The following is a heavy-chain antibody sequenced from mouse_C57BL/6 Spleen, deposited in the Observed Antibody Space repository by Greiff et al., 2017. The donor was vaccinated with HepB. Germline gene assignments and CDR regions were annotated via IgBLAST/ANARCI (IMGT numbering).Heavy chain of an antibody. CDR1: GFTFSSYA. CDR2: ISDGGSYT. CDR3: ARDPYGSSSGFDY. D-gene: IGHD1-1*01. J-gene: IGHJ2*01. V-gene: IGHV5-4*01. Sequence: EVKRVESGGGLVKPGGSLKLSCAASGFTFSSYAMSWVRQTPEKRLEWVATISDGGSYTYYPDNVKGRFTISRDNAKNNLYLQMSHLKSEDTAMYYCARDPYGSSSGFDYWGQGTTLTVSS.